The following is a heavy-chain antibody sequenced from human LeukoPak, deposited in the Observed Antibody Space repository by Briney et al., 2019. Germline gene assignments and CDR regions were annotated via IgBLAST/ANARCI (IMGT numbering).Heavy chain of an antibody. D-gene: IGHD6-19*01. CDR1: GFTFSTYA. CDR3: ARAYNSGWTFDY. Sequence: PGGSLRLSCAASGFTFSTYAMHWVRQAPGKGLEYVSAISSNGGSTYCASSVKGRFTISRDNSKNTLYLQMGSLRAEDMAVYYCARAYNSGWTFDYWGQGTLVTVSS. V-gene: IGHV3-64*01. CDR2: ISSNGGST. J-gene: IGHJ4*02.